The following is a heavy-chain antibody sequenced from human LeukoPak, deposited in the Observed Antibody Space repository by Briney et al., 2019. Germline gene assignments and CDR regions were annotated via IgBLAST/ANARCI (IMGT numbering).Heavy chain of an antibody. CDR3: ARTQYYYYGMDV. Sequence: SETLSLTCAVYGGSFSGYYWSWIRPPPGKGLEWIGEINHSGSTNYNPSLKSRVTISVDTSKNQFSLKLSSVTAADTAVYYCARTQYYYYGMDVWGQGTTVTVSS. J-gene: IGHJ6*02. V-gene: IGHV4-34*01. CDR2: INHSGST. CDR1: GGSFSGYY.